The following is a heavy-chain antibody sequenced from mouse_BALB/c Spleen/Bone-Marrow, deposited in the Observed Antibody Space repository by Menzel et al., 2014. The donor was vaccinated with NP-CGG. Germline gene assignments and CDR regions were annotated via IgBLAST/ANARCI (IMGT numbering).Heavy chain of an antibody. CDR3: ARNYDYDGGYYAMDY. D-gene: IGHD2-4*01. Sequence: VQLQQSGAELAKPGASVKMSCKASGYNFISYWMHWVKQRPGQGLEWIGYINPSTGYTEYNQKFKDKATLTADKSSSKAYMQLSGLTSEDSAVYYCARNYDYDGGYYAMDYWGQGTSVTVSS. CDR1: GYNFISYW. J-gene: IGHJ4*01. CDR2: INPSTGYT. V-gene: IGHV1-7*01.